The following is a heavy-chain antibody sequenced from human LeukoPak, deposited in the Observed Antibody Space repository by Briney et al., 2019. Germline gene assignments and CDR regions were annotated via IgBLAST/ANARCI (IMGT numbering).Heavy chain of an antibody. J-gene: IGHJ6*02. CDR3: ARHSDNYDFWSGYLYGMDV. V-gene: IGHV4-59*08. CDR2: IYYSGST. CDR1: GGSISSYY. D-gene: IGHD3-3*01. Sequence: SETLSLTCTVSGGSISSYYWSWIRQPPGKGLEWIGYIYYSGSTNYNPSLKCRVTISVDTSKNQFSLKLSSVTAADTAVYYCARHSDNYDFWSGYLYGMDVWGQGTTVTVSS.